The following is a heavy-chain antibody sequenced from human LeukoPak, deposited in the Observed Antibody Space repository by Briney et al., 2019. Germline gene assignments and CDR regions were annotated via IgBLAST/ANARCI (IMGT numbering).Heavy chain of an antibody. CDR1: GFTFSSYG. Sequence: GGSLRLPCAASGFTFSSYGMHWVRQAPGKGLEWVAFIRYDGSNKYYADSVKGRFTISRDNSKNTLYLQMNSLRAEDTAVYYCAKGDYYYYYYMDVWGKGTTVTVSS. CDR2: IRYDGSNK. CDR3: AKGDYYYYYYMDV. V-gene: IGHV3-30*02. J-gene: IGHJ6*03.